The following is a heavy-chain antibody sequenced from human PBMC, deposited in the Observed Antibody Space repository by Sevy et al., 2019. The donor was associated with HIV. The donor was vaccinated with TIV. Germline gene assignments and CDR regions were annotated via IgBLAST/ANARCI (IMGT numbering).Heavy chain of an antibody. Sequence: SETLSLTCSVSGGSISSYFWTWVRQSPGKGLEWIGNIYFTGNTDYSPSLKSRVTLSLDTSNSQFSLTLKSVDAADTAIDFCARDSTTRPRVLDYWGQGTLVTVSS. D-gene: IGHD1-1*01. V-gene: IGHV4-59*01. CDR1: GGSISSYF. CDR3: ARDSTTRPRVLDY. CDR2: IYFTGNT. J-gene: IGHJ4*02.